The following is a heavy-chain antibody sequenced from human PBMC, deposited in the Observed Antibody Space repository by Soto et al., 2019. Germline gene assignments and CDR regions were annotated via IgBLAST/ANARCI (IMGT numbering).Heavy chain of an antibody. D-gene: IGHD3-22*01. CDR3: AKDLGSSGSIDY. J-gene: IGHJ4*02. Sequence: LRLSCAASGFTFSSYGMHWVRQAPGKGLEWVAVISYDGSNKYYADSVKGRFTISRDNSKKTLYLQMNSLRAEDTAVYYCAKDLGSSGSIDYWGQGTLVTVSS. V-gene: IGHV3-30*18. CDR1: GFTFSSYG. CDR2: ISYDGSNK.